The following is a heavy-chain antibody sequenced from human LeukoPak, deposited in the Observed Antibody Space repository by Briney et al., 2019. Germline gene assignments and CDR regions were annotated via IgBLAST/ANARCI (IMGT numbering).Heavy chain of an antibody. CDR1: GGSISSSSYY. Sequence: SETLSLTCTVSGGSISSSSYYWGWIRQPPGKGREWIGSIYYSGSTYYNPSLKSRVTIPVDTSKNQFSLKLSSVTAADTAVYYCARREGYYDFWSGYSEYYFDYWGQGTLVTVSS. J-gene: IGHJ4*02. V-gene: IGHV4-39*01. D-gene: IGHD3-3*01. CDR3: ARREGYYDFWSGYSEYYFDY. CDR2: IYYSGST.